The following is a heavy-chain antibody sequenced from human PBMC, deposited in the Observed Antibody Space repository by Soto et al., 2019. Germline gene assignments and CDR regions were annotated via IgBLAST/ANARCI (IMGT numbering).Heavy chain of an antibody. V-gene: IGHV3-30*18. J-gene: IGHJ4*02. CDR2: ISYDGSNK. CDR1: GFTFSSYG. Sequence: QVQLVESGGGVVQPGRSLRLSCAASGFTFSSYGMHWVRQAPGKGLXWVAVISYDGSNKYYADSVKGRFTISRDNSKNTLYLQMNSLRAEDTAVYYCAKDATRIRCRYYFDYWGQGTLVTVSS. D-gene: IGHD4-17*01. CDR3: AKDATRIRCRYYFDY.